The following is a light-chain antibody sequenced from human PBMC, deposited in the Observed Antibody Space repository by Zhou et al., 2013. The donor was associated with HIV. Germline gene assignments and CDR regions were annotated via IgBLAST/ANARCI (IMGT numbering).Light chain of an antibody. V-gene: IGKV3-11*01. CDR1: QSVSSY. CDR3: QQRSNWPPLT. Sequence: EIVLTQSPATLSLSPGERATLFCRASQSVSSYLAWYQQKPGQAPRLLIYGASNRATGIPARFSGSGSGTDFTLTISSLEPEDFAVYYCQQRSNWPPLTFGGGTKGGDQT. CDR2: GAS. J-gene: IGKJ4*01.